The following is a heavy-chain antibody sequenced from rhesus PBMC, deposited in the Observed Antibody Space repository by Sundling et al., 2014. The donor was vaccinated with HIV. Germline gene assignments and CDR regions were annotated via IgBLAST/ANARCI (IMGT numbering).Heavy chain of an antibody. V-gene: IGHV4S2*01. D-gene: IGHD3-28*01. Sequence: QVQLQESGPGLVKPSETLALTCAVSGASISSNYWSWVRQAPGKGLEWIGRIYGSAGSTDYSPSLKSRVTMSIDTSKNQFSLKLSSVTAADTAIFYCARESYHDSGYSGGFLDSWGQGVVVTVS. J-gene: IGHJ6*01. CDR1: GASISSNY. CDR3: ARESYHDSGYSGGFLDS. CDR2: IYGSAGST.